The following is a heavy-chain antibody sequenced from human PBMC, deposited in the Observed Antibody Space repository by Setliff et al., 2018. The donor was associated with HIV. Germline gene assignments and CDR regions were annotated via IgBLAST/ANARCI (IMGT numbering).Heavy chain of an antibody. CDR3: ARGGGSRAATSSYHYMDV. D-gene: IGHD2-15*01. CDR2: IYHNGST. V-gene: IGHV4-31*03. J-gene: IGHJ6*03. Sequence: SETLSLTCTVSGGSISIGGYYWGWIRQHPGKGLEWIGYIYHNGSTYCNPSLKSRVIISVDTSKNQFSLKLSSVTAADTAVYYCARGGGSRAATSSYHYMDVWGKGTTVTVSS. CDR1: GGSISIGGYY.